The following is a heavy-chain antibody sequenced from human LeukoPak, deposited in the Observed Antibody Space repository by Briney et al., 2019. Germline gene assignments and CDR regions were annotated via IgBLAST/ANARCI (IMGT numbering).Heavy chain of an antibody. Sequence: ASVKVSCKASGYTFTSYGISWVRQAPRQRLEWMGWISAYNGNTNYAQKLQGRVTMTRNTSISTAYMELSSLRSEDTAVYYCARGAAVAGTGWFDPWGQGTLVTVSS. V-gene: IGHV1-18*01. J-gene: IGHJ5*02. CDR3: ARGAAVAGTGWFDP. CDR2: ISAYNGNT. D-gene: IGHD6-19*01. CDR1: GYTFTSYG.